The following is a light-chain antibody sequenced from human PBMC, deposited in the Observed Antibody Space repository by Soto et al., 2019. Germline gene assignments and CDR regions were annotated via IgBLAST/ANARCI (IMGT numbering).Light chain of an antibody. CDR3: QSYDSSTVV. CDR1: SGSIASNY. V-gene: IGLV6-57*04. J-gene: IGLJ2*01. CDR2: EDN. Sequence: NFMLTQPHSVSESPGKTVTISCTRSSGSIASNYVQWYQQRPGSAPTTVIYEDNQRPSGVPDRFSGSTDGSSNSASLTISGLQNEDEADYYCQSYDSSTVVFGGGTKLTVL.